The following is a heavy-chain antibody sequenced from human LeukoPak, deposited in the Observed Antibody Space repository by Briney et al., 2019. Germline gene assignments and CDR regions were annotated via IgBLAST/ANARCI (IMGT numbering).Heavy chain of an antibody. D-gene: IGHD1-1*01. Sequence: ASVKVSCKSSGYTSSSYGISWIRQAPGQGLEWMGWFSAYNDNTNYAQIFQGRVTMTTDTSTSTAYMELRSLRSDDTAVYYCARDVPGSIGTTARFDPWGQGTLVIVSS. V-gene: IGHV1-18*01. CDR2: FSAYNDNT. CDR1: GYTSSSYG. J-gene: IGHJ5*02. CDR3: ARDVPGSIGTTARFDP.